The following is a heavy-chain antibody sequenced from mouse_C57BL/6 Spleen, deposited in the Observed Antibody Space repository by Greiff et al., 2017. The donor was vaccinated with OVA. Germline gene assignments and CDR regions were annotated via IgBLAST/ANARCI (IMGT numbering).Heavy chain of an antibody. CDR2: IDPETGGT. J-gene: IGHJ4*01. Sequence: QVQLKESGAELVRPGASVTLSCKASGYTFTDYEMHWVKQTPVHGLEWIGAIDPETGGTAYNQKFKGKAILTADKSSSTAYMELRSRTSEDSAVYYCTRYRDDYAMDYWGQGTSVTVSS. D-gene: IGHD3-3*01. CDR1: GYTFTDYE. CDR3: TRYRDDYAMDY. V-gene: IGHV1-15*01.